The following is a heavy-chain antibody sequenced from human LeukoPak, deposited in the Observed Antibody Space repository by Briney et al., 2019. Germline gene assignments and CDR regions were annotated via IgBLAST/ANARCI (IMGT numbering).Heavy chain of an antibody. CDR1: AFTFSRYW. V-gene: IGHV3-74*01. Sequence: QPGGSLRLSCADSAFTFSRYWMHWVRQAPGKGLVWVSRINEGGRITNYADSVKGRFTISRDNAKNTLYLQMNNLRAEDTAVYYCSRDFTGYNDYWGQGTLVTVSS. CDR3: SRDFTGYNDY. CDR2: INEGGRIT. J-gene: IGHJ4*02. D-gene: IGHD3-9*01.